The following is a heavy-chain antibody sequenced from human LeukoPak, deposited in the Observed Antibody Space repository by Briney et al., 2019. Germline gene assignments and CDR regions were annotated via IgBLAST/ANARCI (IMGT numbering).Heavy chain of an antibody. V-gene: IGHV1-3*01. CDR1: GYTFTTYA. D-gene: IGHD6-13*01. Sequence: GASVKVSCKASGYTFTTYAIHWVRQAPGQRLEWMGWINSAYGNTKYSQKSQGRVTITGDTSATSAYMEVHSLTSEDTAIYYCARDSYMAAADTWFDPWGQGTLVTVSS. J-gene: IGHJ5*02. CDR2: INSAYGNT. CDR3: ARDSYMAAADTWFDP.